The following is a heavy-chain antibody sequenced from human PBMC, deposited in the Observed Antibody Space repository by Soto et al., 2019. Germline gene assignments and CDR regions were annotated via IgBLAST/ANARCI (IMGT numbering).Heavy chain of an antibody. CDR1: GGTFSSYA. J-gene: IGHJ6*02. CDR2: IIPIFGTA. CDR3: ASKYCTNGVCYNWDYYGMDV. D-gene: IGHD2-8*01. Sequence: GASVKVSCKASGGTFSSYAISWVRQAPGQGLEWMGGIIPIFGTANYAQKFQGRVTITADKSTSTAYMELSSLRSEDTAVYYCASKYCTNGVCYNWDYYGMDVWGQGTTVTVSS. V-gene: IGHV1-69*06.